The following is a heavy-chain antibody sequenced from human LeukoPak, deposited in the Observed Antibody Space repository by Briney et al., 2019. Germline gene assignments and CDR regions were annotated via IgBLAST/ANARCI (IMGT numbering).Heavy chain of an antibody. CDR1: GGSFSGYY. D-gene: IGHD3-10*01. Sequence: SETLSLTCAVYGGSFSGYYWSWIRQPPGKGLEWIGEINHSGSTNYNPSLKSRVTISVDTSKNQFSLKLSSVTAADTAVYYCAKAAKYYFGSDTYYHFDYWGQGILVTVSS. J-gene: IGHJ4*02. CDR3: AKAAKYYFGSDTYYHFDY. V-gene: IGHV4-34*01. CDR2: INHSGST.